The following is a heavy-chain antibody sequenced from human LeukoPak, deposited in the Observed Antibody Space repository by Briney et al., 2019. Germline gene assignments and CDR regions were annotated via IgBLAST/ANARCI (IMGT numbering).Heavy chain of an antibody. CDR2: INIDGSST. V-gene: IGHV3-74*01. CDR1: GFTFSGYW. D-gene: IGHD3-16*01. CDR3: AREGYGGMDV. Sequence: GGSLRLSCAASGFTFSGYWMYWVRQAPGKGLVWVSRINIDGSSTSYADSVKGRFTIARDNAKKTLYLQMNSLRAEDTAVYYCAREGYGGMDVWGQGTTVTVSS. J-gene: IGHJ6*02.